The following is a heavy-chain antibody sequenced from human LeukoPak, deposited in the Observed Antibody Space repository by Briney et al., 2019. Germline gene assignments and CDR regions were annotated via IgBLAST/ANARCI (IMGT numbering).Heavy chain of an antibody. CDR2: IYYSGSS. D-gene: IGHD3-10*01. CDR1: GGSIRSYY. CDR3: ARSITMVRGLGGGWFDP. V-gene: IGHV4-59*01. Sequence: SETLSLTCTVSGGSIRSYYWSWIRQPPGKGLEWIGYIYYSGSSNYNPSLKSRVTMSIDTSKNQFSLNLRSVTAADTAVYYCARSITMVRGLGGGWFDPWGQGTLVTVSS. J-gene: IGHJ5*02.